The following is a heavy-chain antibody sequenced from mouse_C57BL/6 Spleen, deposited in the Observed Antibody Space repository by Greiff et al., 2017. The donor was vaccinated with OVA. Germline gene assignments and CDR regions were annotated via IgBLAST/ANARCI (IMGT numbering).Heavy chain of an antibody. V-gene: IGHV1-76*01. J-gene: IGHJ3*01. CDR2: IYPGSGNT. Sequence: VQLQQSGAELVRPGASVKLSCKASGYTFTDYYINWVKQRPGQGLEWIARIYPGSGNTYYNEKFKGKATLTAEKSSSTAYMQLSSLTSEDSAVYFCARDYYGSSYYAWFAYWGQGTLVTVSA. CDR1: GYTFTDYY. CDR3: ARDYYGSSYYAWFAY. D-gene: IGHD1-1*01.